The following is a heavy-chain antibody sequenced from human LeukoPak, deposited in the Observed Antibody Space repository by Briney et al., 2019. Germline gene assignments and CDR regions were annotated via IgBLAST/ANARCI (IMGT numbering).Heavy chain of an antibody. CDR2: IKQDGSEK. V-gene: IGHV3-7*05. D-gene: IGHD3-22*01. CDR3: ARNSSGYYSSDAFDI. Sequence: GGSLRLSCAASGFTFSSYWMSWVRQAPGKGLEWVANIKQDGSEKYYVDSVKGRFTISRDNAKNSLYLQMNSLRAEDTAVYYCARNSSGYYSSDAFDIWGQGTMVTVSS. CDR1: GFTFSSYW. J-gene: IGHJ3*02.